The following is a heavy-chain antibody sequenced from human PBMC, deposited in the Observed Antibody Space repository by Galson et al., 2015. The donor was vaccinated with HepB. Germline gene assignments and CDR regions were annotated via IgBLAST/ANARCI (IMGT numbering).Heavy chain of an antibody. CDR1: GFTFSNAW. CDR3: TRDDSSSFNY. CDR2: INSDGSST. Sequence: SLRLSCAASGFTFSNAWMSWVRQAPGKGLEWVGRINSDGSSTSYADSVKGRFTISRDNAKNTLYLQMNSLRAEDTAVYYCTRDDSSSFNYWGQGTLVTVSS. J-gene: IGHJ4*02. V-gene: IGHV3-74*01. D-gene: IGHD6-13*01.